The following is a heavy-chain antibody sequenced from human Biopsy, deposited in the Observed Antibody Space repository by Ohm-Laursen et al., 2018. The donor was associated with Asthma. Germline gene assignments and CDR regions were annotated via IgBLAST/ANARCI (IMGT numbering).Heavy chain of an antibody. V-gene: IGHV4-39*01. Sequence: PSETLSLTCSLSSGSGGYMRSGNYYWGWIRQPPGKGLEWIGSIYYSGTTYYNLSLESRVTVSADTSKRHFSMKLPSVLAADTAVYYCVRGSSSWHHGPFHYYYGLDVWGQGTTATVSS. CDR1: SGSGGYMRSGNYY. CDR3: VRGSSSWHHGPFHYYYGLDV. CDR2: IYYSGTT. J-gene: IGHJ6*02. D-gene: IGHD6-13*01.